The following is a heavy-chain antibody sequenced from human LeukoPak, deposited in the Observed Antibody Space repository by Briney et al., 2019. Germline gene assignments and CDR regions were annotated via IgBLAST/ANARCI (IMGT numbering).Heavy chain of an antibody. CDR2: ISAYNGNT. D-gene: IGHD3-16*02. CDR1: DYTFTSYG. J-gene: IGHJ4*02. V-gene: IGHV1-18*01. Sequence: ASVKVSCKASDYTFTSYGISWVRQAPGQGLEWMGWISAYNGNTNYAQKLQGRVTMTTDTSTSTAYMELRSLRSDDTAVYYCARDIMITFGGVIVIPDFDYWGQGTLVTVSS. CDR3: ARDIMITFGGVIVIPDFDY.